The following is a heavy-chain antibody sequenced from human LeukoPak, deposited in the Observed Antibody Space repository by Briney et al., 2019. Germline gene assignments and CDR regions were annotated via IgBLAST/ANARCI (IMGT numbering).Heavy chain of an antibody. CDR1: GGSISSSSYY. D-gene: IGHD4-17*01. V-gene: IGHV4-39*01. CDR2: IYYSGST. J-gene: IGHJ4*02. Sequence: SETLSLTCTVSGGSISSSSYYWGWIRQPPGKGLEWIGSIYYSGSTYYNPSLKSRVTIPVDTSKNQFSLKLSSVTAADTAVYYCARTGYGGVTNDYWGQGTLVTVSS. CDR3: ARTGYGGVTNDY.